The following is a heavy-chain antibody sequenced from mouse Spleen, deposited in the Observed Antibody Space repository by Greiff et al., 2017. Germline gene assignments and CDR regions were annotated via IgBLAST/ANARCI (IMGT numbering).Heavy chain of an antibody. Sequence: VQLQESGPGLVQPSQSLSITCTVSGFSLTSYGVHWVRQSPGKGLEWLGVIWSGGSTDYNAAFISRLSISKDNSKCQVFFKMISLQADDTAIYYCAGNSGGSNYRYSMDYWGQGTSGTVSS. D-gene: IGHD2-5*01. V-gene: IGHV2-2*01. J-gene: IGHJ4*01. CDR1: GFSLTSYG. CDR3: AGNSGGSNYRYSMDY. CDR2: IWSGGST.